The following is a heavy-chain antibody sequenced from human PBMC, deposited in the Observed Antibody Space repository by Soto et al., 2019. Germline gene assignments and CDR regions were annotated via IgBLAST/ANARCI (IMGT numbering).Heavy chain of an antibody. Sequence: GGSLRLSCAASGFTFSSYGMHWVRQAPGKGLEWVAVIWYDGSNKYYADSVKGRFTISRDNSKNTLYLQMNSLRAEDTAVYYCARGEIVVVPAAMLHYYYGMDVWGQGTTVTVSS. J-gene: IGHJ6*02. D-gene: IGHD2-2*01. V-gene: IGHV3-33*01. CDR2: IWYDGSNK. CDR1: GFTFSSYG. CDR3: ARGEIVVVPAAMLHYYYGMDV.